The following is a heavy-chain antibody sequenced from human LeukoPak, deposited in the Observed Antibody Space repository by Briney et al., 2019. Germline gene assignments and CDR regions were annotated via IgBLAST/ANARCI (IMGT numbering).Heavy chain of an antibody. Sequence: SETLSLTCTVSGGSISSYYWSWIRQPPGEGLEWIGYIYYSGSTNYNPSLKSRVTISVDTSKNQFSLKLSSVTAADTAVYYCARDLGSMIVVVITYWGQGTLVTVSS. D-gene: IGHD3-22*01. J-gene: IGHJ4*02. CDR1: GGSISSYY. V-gene: IGHV4-59*12. CDR3: ARDLGSMIVVVITY. CDR2: IYYSGST.